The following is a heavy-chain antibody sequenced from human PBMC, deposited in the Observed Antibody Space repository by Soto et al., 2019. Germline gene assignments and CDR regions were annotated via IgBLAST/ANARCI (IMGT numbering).Heavy chain of an antibody. J-gene: IGHJ5*02. V-gene: IGHV3-48*03. CDR1: GFPFSNFE. D-gene: IGHD2-8*02. CDR2: ISSTASTI. CDR3: APGGATGGDR. Sequence: GGSLRPSCAASGFPFSNFEMNWVRQAPGKGLEWISYISSTASTIYYADSVKGRFTISRDNAKNSLFLQMNSLRPEDTAVYYCAPGGATGGDRWGQGTLVTVSS.